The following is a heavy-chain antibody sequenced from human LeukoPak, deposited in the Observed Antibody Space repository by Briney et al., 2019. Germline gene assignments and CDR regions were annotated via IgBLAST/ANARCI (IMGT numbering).Heavy chain of an antibody. Sequence: SETLSLTCAVYGGSFSGYYWSWIRQPPGKGLEWIGEINHSGSTNYNPSLKSRVTILVDTSKNQFSLKLSSVTAADTAVYYCARAYDSSGYRYYYYYGMDVWGQGTTVTVSS. V-gene: IGHV4-34*01. CDR1: GGSFSGYY. CDR2: INHSGST. J-gene: IGHJ6*02. CDR3: ARAYDSSGYRYYYYYGMDV. D-gene: IGHD3-22*01.